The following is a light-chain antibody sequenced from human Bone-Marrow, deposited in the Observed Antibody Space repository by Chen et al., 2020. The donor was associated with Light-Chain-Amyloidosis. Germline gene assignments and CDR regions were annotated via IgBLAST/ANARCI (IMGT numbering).Light chain of an antibody. Sequence: SYELTQPPSVSVSPGQTARITCSGDDLPTKYAYWYQQKPGQAPVLVIHRDTERPSGISERFSGTSSGRQATLTRSGVRAEDEGDYHCESADSSGTYEVIFGGGTKLTVL. V-gene: IGLV3-25*03. J-gene: IGLJ2*01. CDR1: DLPTKY. CDR3: ESADSSGTYEVI. CDR2: RDT.